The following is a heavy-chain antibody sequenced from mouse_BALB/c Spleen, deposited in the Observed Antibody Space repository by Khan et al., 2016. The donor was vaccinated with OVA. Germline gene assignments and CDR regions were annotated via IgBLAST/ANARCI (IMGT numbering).Heavy chain of an antibody. CDR1: GYTFTSFY. J-gene: IGHJ3*01. D-gene: IGHD1-1*01. V-gene: IGHV1S81*02. CDR2: INPSNGDT. CDR3: TRGGYGSPFAF. Sequence: QVRLQQSGAELVKPGASVKLSCKASGYTFTSFYIYWVKQRPGQGLEGVGEINPSNGDTNFNEKLKSKATLTVDKSSSTAFLQLSSLTSEDSAVYYCTRGGYGSPFAFWGQGTLVTVS.